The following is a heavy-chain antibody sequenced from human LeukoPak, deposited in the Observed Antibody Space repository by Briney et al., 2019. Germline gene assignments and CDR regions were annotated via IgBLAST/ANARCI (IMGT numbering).Heavy chain of an antibody. J-gene: IGHJ4*02. V-gene: IGHV3-7*01. CDR3: ARDLGHTGYDLYDY. CDR2: MKQDGSEK. D-gene: IGHD5-12*01. CDR1: GINFRGYW. Sequence: GGSLRLSCAVSGINFRGYWMAWVRQAPGKGLEWVANMKQDGSEKYYVDSVKGRYTISRDNAKNSLYLEMNSLRVEDTSVYYCARDLGHTGYDLYDYWGQGTLVTVSS.